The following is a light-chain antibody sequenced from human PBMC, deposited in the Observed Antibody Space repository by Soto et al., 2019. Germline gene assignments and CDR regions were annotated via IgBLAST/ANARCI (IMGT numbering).Light chain of an antibody. CDR1: SSDVGSYNL. Sequence: QSALTQPASVSGSPRQSITISCTGTSSDVGSYNLVSWYQQHPGKAPELMIYEGSKRPSGVSNRFSGSNSGNTASLTISGLQAEDEADYYCCSYVGSDYVFGTGTKVTVL. J-gene: IGLJ1*01. CDR3: CSYVGSDYV. CDR2: EGS. V-gene: IGLV2-23*01.